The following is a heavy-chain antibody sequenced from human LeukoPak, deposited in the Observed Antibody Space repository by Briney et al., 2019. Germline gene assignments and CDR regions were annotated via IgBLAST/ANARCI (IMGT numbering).Heavy chain of an antibody. D-gene: IGHD3-22*01. V-gene: IGHV4-30-2*01. J-gene: IGHJ4*02. CDR3: ARVGDSSGYYPLDY. CDR2: IYHSGST. CDR1: GGSISSGGYS. Sequence: PSETLSLTCAVSGGSISSGGYSWSWIRQPPGKGLEWIGYIYHSGSTYYNPSLKSRVTISVDRSKNQFSLKLSSVTAADTAVYYCARVGDSSGYYPLDYWGQGTLVTVSS.